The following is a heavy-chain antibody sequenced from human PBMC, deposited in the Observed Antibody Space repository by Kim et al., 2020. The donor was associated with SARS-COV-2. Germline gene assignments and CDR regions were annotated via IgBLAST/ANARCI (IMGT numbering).Heavy chain of an antibody. J-gene: IGHJ4*02. Sequence: ASVKVSCKASGYTFTLYYIHWVRQAPGQGLEWVGRIKSSGGGTTYAQRFQGRVTMTTDTTASTVHMELSSLRSDDTAVYYCARAPATMQENGDFDYWGQGTLVTVS. CDR1: GYTFTLYY. CDR2: IKSSGGGT. D-gene: IGHD3-10*01. V-gene: IGHV1-46*01. CDR3: ARAPATMQENGDFDY.